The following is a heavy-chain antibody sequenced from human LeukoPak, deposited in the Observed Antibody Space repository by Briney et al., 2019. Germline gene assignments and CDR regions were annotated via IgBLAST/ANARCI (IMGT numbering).Heavy chain of an antibody. CDR1: GGSFSGYY. Sequence: SETLSLTCAVYGGSFSGYYWSWIRQPPGKGLEWIGEINHSGSTNYNPSLKSRVTISVDTSKNLFSLKLSSVTAADTAVYYCARAYDSSGYCFDYWGQGTLVTVSS. D-gene: IGHD3-22*01. CDR3: ARAYDSSGYCFDY. J-gene: IGHJ4*02. V-gene: IGHV4-34*01. CDR2: INHSGST.